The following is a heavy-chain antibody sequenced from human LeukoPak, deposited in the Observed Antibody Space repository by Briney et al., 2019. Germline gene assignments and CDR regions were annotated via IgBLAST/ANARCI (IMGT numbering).Heavy chain of an antibody. Sequence: GGSLRLSCAASGFTFSNYAMTWVRQAPGKGLEWVSYISSSSNTIYYADSVKGRFTISRDNSKNTLYLQMNSLRAEDTAVYYCARDFVNTARFTRGYGGQEPLVTVSS. J-gene: IGHJ4*02. CDR2: ISSSSNTI. V-gene: IGHV3-48*01. D-gene: IGHD5-18*01. CDR3: ARDFVNTARFTRGY. CDR1: GFTFSNYA.